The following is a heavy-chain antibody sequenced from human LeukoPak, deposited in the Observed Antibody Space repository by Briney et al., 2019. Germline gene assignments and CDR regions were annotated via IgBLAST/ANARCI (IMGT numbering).Heavy chain of an antibody. D-gene: IGHD3-22*01. CDR1: GGSFSGYY. V-gene: IGHV4-34*01. CDR2: INHSGST. J-gene: IGHJ4*02. CDR3: ARSAYYYDSSGSFDY. Sequence: SETLSLTCAVCGGSFSGYYWSWIRQPPGKGLEWIGEINHSGSTNYNPSLKSRVTISVDTSKNQFSLKLSSVTAADTAVYYCARSAYYYDSSGSFDYWGQGTLVTVSS.